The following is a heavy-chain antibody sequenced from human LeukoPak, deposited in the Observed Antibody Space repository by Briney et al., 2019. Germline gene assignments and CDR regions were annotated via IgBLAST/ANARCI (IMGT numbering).Heavy chain of an antibody. V-gene: IGHV4-59*01. CDR1: GGSISTYY. D-gene: IGHD3-10*01. CDR2: IYYSGNT. J-gene: IGHJ6*02. CDR3: ARVGVPYGMDV. Sequence: SETLSLTCTVSGGSISTYYWSWIRQPPGKGPEWIGYIYYSGNTNYNPSLKSRVTISVDTSKNQFSLKLSSVTAADTAVYYCARVGVPYGMDVWGQGTTVTVSS.